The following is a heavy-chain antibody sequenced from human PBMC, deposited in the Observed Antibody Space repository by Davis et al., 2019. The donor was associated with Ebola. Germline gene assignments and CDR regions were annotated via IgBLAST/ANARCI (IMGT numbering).Heavy chain of an antibody. CDR1: GFTFSGPA. CDR3: TQASGGGDY. J-gene: IGHJ4*02. V-gene: IGHV3-73*01. D-gene: IGHD6-19*01. CDR2: IRSKANSYAT. Sequence: GGSLRLSCAASGFTFSGPAMHWVRQASGKGLEWVGRIRSKANSYATAYAASVKGRFTISRDDSKNTAYLQMNSLKTEDTAVYYCTQASGGGDYWGQGTLVTVSS.